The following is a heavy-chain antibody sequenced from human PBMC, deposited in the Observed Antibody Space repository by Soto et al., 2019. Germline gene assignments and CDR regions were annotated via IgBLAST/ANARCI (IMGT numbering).Heavy chain of an antibody. CDR3: ARGRASGSYYLLDY. CDR2: INPNSGGT. D-gene: IGHD3-10*01. J-gene: IGHJ4*02. CDR1: GYTFTGYY. Sequence: ASVKVSCKASGYTFTGYYMHWVRQAPGQGLEWMGWINPNSGGTGYAQKFQGRVTMTRDTAIRTAYMEVSSLRSDDTAVYYCARGRASGSYYLLDYWGQGTLVTVSS. V-gene: IGHV1-2*02.